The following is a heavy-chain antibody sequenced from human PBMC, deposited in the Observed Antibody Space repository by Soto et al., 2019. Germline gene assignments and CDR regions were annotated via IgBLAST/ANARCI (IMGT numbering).Heavy chain of an antibody. CDR2: IWYDGSNK. Sequence: PGGSLRLSCAASGFTFSSYGMHGVRQAPGKGLEWVAVIWYDGSNKYYADSVKGRFTISRDNSKNPLYLQMNSLRAEDTAVYYCARASQYQLLGYGSGSYQDYWGQGTLVTVSS. V-gene: IGHV3-33*01. CDR1: GFTFSSYG. D-gene: IGHD3-10*01. CDR3: ARASQYQLLGYGSGSYQDY. J-gene: IGHJ4*02.